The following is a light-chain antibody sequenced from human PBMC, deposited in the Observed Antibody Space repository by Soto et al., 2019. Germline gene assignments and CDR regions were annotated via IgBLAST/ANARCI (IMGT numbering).Light chain of an antibody. Sequence: QSVLTQPPSASGTPGQRVTISCSGSSSNIGSHVVYWYQQLAGTAPKLLMYNNNQRPSGVPDRFSVSKSGTSASLAISGLQSEYEAAYYCAVWDETLDGWGLVGGTELTVL. CDR1: SSNIGSHV. J-gene: IGLJ3*02. CDR3: AVWDETLDGWG. CDR2: NNN. V-gene: IGLV1-44*01.